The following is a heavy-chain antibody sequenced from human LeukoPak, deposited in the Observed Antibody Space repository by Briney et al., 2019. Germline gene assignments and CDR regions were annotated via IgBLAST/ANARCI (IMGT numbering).Heavy chain of an antibody. V-gene: IGHV3-23*01. J-gene: IGHJ4*02. CDR1: GFTFSSYA. D-gene: IGHD6-25*01. CDR2: ISGSGGNT. CDR3: AKDYIVAAPTGFDY. Sequence: GGSLRLSCAASGFTFSSYAMSWVRQVPGKGLEWVSAISGSGGNTYYADSVKGQFTISRDNSKNTLYLQMNSLRAEDTAVYYCAKDYIVAAPTGFDYWGQGTLVTVSS.